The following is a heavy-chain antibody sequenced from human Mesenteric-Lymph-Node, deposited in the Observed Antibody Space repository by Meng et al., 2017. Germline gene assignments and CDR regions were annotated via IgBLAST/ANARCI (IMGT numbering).Heavy chain of an antibody. J-gene: IGHJ5*02. CDR2: MNPNSGNT. V-gene: IGHV1-8*01. D-gene: IGHD6-19*01. CDR3: ARGRWLVRNWFDP. Sequence: ASVKVSCKASGYTFTSYDINWVRQATGQGLEGMGWMNPNSGNTGYAQKFQGRVTMTRNTSISTAYMELSSLRSEDTAVYYCARGRWLVRNWFDPWGQGTLVTVSS. CDR1: GYTFTSYD.